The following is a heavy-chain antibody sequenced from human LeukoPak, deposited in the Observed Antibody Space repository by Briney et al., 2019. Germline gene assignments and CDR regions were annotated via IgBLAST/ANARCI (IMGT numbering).Heavy chain of an antibody. CDR2: ISYDGSNK. CDR3: ASGLSEYYFDY. Sequence: GGSLRLSCAASGFTFSSYAMHWVRQAPGKGLEWVAVISYDGSNKYYADSVKGRFTISRDNSKNTLYLQMNSLRAEDTAVYYCASGLSEYYFDYWGQGTLVTVSS. V-gene: IGHV3-30-3*01. CDR1: GFTFSSYA. J-gene: IGHJ4*02.